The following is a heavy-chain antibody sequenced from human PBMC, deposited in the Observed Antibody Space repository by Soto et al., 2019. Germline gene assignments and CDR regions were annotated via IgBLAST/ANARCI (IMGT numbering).Heavy chain of an antibody. Sequence: EVQLVESGGGLVQPGGSLRLSCAASGITFSDKWMTWVRQAPGKGLEWVANIKGDGSEKNYVDSAKGRFTISRDNAKKSVYLRMDSLRVDNTAVFYCGSGGGSLTNNWGQGTLVTVSS. V-gene: IGHV3-7*02. CDR3: GSGGGSLTNN. D-gene: IGHD5-12*01. CDR2: IKGDGSEK. CDR1: GITFSDKW. J-gene: IGHJ4*02.